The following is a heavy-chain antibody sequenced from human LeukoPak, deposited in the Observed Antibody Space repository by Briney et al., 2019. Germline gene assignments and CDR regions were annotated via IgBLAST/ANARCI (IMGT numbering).Heavy chain of an antibody. CDR1: GFTFSSYA. Sequence: GGSLRLSCSASGFTFSSYAMHWVRQAPGKGLEYVSAISSNGGSTYYAESVKGRFTISRDNSKNTLYLQMSSLRAEDTAVYYCVKDPGSGWYYYYYGMDVRLKGTTVTVSS. J-gene: IGHJ6*01. V-gene: IGHV3-64D*06. CDR3: VKDPGSGWYYYYYGMDV. CDR2: ISSNGGST. D-gene: IGHD6-19*01.